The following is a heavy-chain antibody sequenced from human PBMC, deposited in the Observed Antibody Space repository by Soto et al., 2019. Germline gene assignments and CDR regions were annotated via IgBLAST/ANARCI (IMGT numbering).Heavy chain of an antibody. J-gene: IGHJ4*02. V-gene: IGHV3-13*01. Sequence: GGSLRLSCAASGFTFTTYDMHWVRQATEKGQEWVSAIGTAGDTYYPDSVKGRFTISRENAKNSLYLQMNSLRAEDTAVYYCARGRSIIDCWGQGTLVTVSS. CDR3: ARGRSIIDC. CDR2: IGTAGDT. CDR1: GFTFTTYD.